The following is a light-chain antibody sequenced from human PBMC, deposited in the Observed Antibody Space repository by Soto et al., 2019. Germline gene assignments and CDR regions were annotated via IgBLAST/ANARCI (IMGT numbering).Light chain of an antibody. CDR1: QTISNNY. V-gene: IGKV3-20*01. J-gene: IGKJ4*01. CDR3: QQYGSAPPT. CDR2: GAT. Sequence: EIVLTQSPGTLSVPLGETATLSCRASQTISNNYIAWYQQKPGQAPRLRVSGATNRATGVSDNFSGGGSGTTITLTIICLEPEDPAIYIFQQYGSAPPTFGGGTQVEIK.